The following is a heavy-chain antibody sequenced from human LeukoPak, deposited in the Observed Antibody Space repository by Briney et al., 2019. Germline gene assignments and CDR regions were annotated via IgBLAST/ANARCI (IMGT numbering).Heavy chain of an antibody. V-gene: IGHV3-9*01. Sequence: GGSLRLSCAASGFTFDDYAMHWVRQAPGKGLEWVSGISWNSGSIGYADSVKGRFTISRDNAKNSLYLQMNSLRAEDTALYYCAKDTAHTVTPLKGSAFDIWGQGTMVTVSS. CDR3: AKDTAHTVTPLKGSAFDI. J-gene: IGHJ3*02. CDR2: ISWNSGSI. D-gene: IGHD4-17*01. CDR1: GFTFDDYA.